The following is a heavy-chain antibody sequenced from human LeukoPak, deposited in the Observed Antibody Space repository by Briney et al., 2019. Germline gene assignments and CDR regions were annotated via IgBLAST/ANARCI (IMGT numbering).Heavy chain of an antibody. CDR1: GYTFTSYY. Sequence: ASVKVSCKASGYTFTSYYMHWVRQAPGQGLEWMGWINPNSGGTNYAQKFQGRVTMTRDTSISTAYMELSRLRSDDTAVYYCAREPGYCSSTSCYFANYYYYMDVWGKGTTVTVSS. V-gene: IGHV1-2*02. CDR3: AREPGYCSSTSCYFANYYYYMDV. D-gene: IGHD2-2*01. J-gene: IGHJ6*03. CDR2: INPNSGGT.